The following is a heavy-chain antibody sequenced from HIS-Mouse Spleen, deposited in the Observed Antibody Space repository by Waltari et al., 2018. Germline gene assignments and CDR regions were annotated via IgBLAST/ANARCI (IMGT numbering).Heavy chain of an antibody. J-gene: IGHJ5*02. CDR1: CFPFISHW. Sequence: EVQLVESGGGLVQPGGSLRLCCAASCFPFISHWIPLVRQAPGKGLVWVSSINSDGSSTSYADSVKGRFTISRDNAKNTLYLQMNSLRAEDTAVYYCARALRVSWFDPWGQGTLVTVSS. CDR2: INSDGSST. CDR3: ARALRVSWFDP. V-gene: IGHV3-74*01.